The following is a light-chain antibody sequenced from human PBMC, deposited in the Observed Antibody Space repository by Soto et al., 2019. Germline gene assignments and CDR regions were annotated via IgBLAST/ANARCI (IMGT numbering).Light chain of an antibody. J-gene: IGKJ5*01. CDR3: QQSYSIPIT. CDR2: AAS. V-gene: IGKV1-39*01. CDR1: QSISTY. Sequence: DIQMTQSPSSLSASVGDRVTITCRASQSISTYLNWYQHKLGKAPKLLIYAASSLQSGVPSRFSGSGSGTDFTLTISSLQPEDFATYFCQQSYSIPITFGPGTRLEIK.